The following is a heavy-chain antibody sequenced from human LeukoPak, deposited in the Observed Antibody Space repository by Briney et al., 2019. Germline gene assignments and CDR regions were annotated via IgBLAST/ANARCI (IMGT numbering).Heavy chain of an antibody. CDR2: ISYDGSNK. CDR3: ALTRITGTFDY. V-gene: IGHV3-30*03. Sequence: GGSLRLSCAASGFTFSSYGMHWVRQAPGNGLEWVAVISYDGSNKYYADSVKGRFTISRDNSKNTLYLQMNSLRAEDTAVYYCALTRITGTFDYWGQGTLVTVSS. CDR1: GFTFSSYG. D-gene: IGHD1-20*01. J-gene: IGHJ4*02.